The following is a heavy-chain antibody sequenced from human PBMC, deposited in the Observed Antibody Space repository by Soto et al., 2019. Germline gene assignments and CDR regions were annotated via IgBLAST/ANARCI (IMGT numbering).Heavy chain of an antibody. CDR3: ARGNPRQYYDILTGYGWFDP. Sequence: PGGSLRLSCAASGFTFSDYYMSWIRQAPGKGLEWVSYISSSGSTIYYADSVKGRFTISRDNAKNSLYLQMNSLRAEDTAVYYCARGNPRQYYDILTGYGWFDPWGQGTLVTVSS. D-gene: IGHD3-9*01. CDR2: ISSSGSTI. J-gene: IGHJ5*02. CDR1: GFTFSDYY. V-gene: IGHV3-11*01.